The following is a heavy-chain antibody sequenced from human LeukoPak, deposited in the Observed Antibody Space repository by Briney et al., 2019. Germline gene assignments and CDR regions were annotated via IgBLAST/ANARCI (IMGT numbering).Heavy chain of an antibody. V-gene: IGHV3-7*01. Sequence: PGGSLRLSCAASGFTFSSYAMTWVRQSPGKGLEWVANINQDGNEKYYVDSVKDRFNISRDNAKNSLYLQMNSLRAEDTAVYYCARPLYEASYYYKRPFDYWGQGILVTVSS. CDR2: INQDGNEK. CDR1: GFTFSSYA. D-gene: IGHD3-10*01. J-gene: IGHJ4*02. CDR3: ARPLYEASYYYKRPFDY.